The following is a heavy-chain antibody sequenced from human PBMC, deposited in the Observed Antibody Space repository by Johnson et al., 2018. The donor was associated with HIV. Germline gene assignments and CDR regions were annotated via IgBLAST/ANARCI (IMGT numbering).Heavy chain of an antibody. J-gene: IGHJ3*02. Sequence: QLVESGGGVVQPGRSLRLSCAASGFTFSSYGMHLVRQAPGKGLEWVAVISYDGSNKYYADSVKGRFTISRDNSKNTLYLQMNSLRAEDTAVYYCARDPSPSSYRAFDIWGQGTMVTVSS. CDR2: ISYDGSNK. D-gene: IGHD5-12*01. CDR3: ARDPSPSSYRAFDI. V-gene: IGHV3-30*19. CDR1: GFTFSSYG.